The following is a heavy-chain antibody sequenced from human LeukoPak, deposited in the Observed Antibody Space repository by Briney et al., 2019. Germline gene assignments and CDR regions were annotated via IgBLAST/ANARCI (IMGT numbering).Heavy chain of an antibody. CDR1: GFTFSTFA. J-gene: IGHJ5*02. CDR2: ISSSSVIT. D-gene: IGHD6-13*01. Sequence: GGSLRLSCADSGFTFSTFAMSWVRQAPGKGLEWVSVISSSSVITDYADSVKGRFSISRDNSKNTLYLQMNGLRAEDTALYYCTKDCVAAAGTAWFDPWGQGTLVTVSS. CDR3: TKDCVAAAGTAWFDP. V-gene: IGHV3-23*01.